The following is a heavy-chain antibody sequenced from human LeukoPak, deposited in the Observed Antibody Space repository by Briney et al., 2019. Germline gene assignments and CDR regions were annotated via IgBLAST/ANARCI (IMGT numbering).Heavy chain of an antibody. CDR3: ARDLFWSGLNPRPNWLDA. V-gene: IGHV4-34*01. CDR1: GGSFSGYY. Sequence: PSETLSLTCAVSGGSFSGYYWSWIRQPPGKGLEWIAEINRGGSTDYSPSLQSRVTMAVDTSKSHFSLNLSSVTAADTAVYYCARDLFWSGLNPRPNWLDAWGQGILVTVSS. D-gene: IGHD3-3*01. CDR2: INRGGST. J-gene: IGHJ5*02.